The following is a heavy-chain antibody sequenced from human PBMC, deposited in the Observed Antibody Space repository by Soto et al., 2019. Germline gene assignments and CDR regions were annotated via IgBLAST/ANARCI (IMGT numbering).Heavy chain of an antibody. Sequence: QVQLQESGPGLLEPSQTLALSCSVSGGSISSSGYYWSGIRQHPGKGLEWIGYIYYSGSTYYNPSLKSRVTISVDTSKNQFSLKLSSVTAADTAVYYCARSINPWGQGTLVTVSS. CDR1: GGSISSSGYY. CDR2: IYYSGST. J-gene: IGHJ5*02. CDR3: ARSINP. V-gene: IGHV4-31*03. D-gene: IGHD3-10*01.